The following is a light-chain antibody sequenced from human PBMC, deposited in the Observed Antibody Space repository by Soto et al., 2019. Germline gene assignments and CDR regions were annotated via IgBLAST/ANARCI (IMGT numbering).Light chain of an antibody. Sequence: IVWTQSPASLSLSPGGRATLSCRASQSVSSYLAWYQQKPGQAPRLLIYDASNRATGIPARFSGSGSGTDFTLTISSLEPEDFAVYYCLQRRNSWTYGQGTKVDIK. CDR3: LQRRNSWT. J-gene: IGKJ1*01. CDR1: QSVSSY. V-gene: IGKV3-11*01. CDR2: DAS.